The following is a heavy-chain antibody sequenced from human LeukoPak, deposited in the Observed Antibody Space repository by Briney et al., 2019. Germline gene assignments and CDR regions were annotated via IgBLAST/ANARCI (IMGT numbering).Heavy chain of an antibody. D-gene: IGHD3-3*01. CDR1: GGSISSSSYY. Sequence: SGTLSLTCTVSGGSISSSSYYWGWIRQPPGKGLEWIGSIYYSGSTYSNPSLKSRVTISVDTSKNQFSLKLSSVTAADTAVYYCARGHFDFWSGYDAGYYMDVWGKGTTVTVSS. J-gene: IGHJ6*03. V-gene: IGHV4-39*07. CDR2: IYYSGST. CDR3: ARGHFDFWSGYDAGYYMDV.